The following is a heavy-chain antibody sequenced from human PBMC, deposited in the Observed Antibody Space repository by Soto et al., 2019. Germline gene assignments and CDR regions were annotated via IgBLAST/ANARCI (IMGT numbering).Heavy chain of an antibody. CDR2: INPNSGGT. V-gene: IGHV1-2*02. CDR3: ARTRRIAAAGHNWFDP. D-gene: IGHD6-13*01. Sequence: ASVKVSCKASGYTFTGYYMHWVRQAPGQGLEWMGWINPNSGGTNYAQKFQGRVTMTRDTSISTADMELSRLRSDDTAVYYCARTRRIAAAGHNWFDPWGQGTLVTVSS. J-gene: IGHJ5*02. CDR1: GYTFTGYY.